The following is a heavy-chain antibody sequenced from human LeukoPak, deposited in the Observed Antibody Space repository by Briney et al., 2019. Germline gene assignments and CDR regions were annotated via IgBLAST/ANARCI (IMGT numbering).Heavy chain of an antibody. CDR1: GFTFSTFA. Sequence: GGTLRLSCAASGFTFSTFAMHWVRLSPGKGLEWVSSITGSGPYMLYADSVKHRFTISRDNTKNLLYLEMNSLRAEDTAMYFCVRDVGAVRGEVYFDYWGQGTLVTVSS. D-gene: IGHD3-10*01. V-gene: IGHV3-21*06. CDR2: ITGSGPYM. CDR3: VRDVGAVRGEVYFDY. J-gene: IGHJ4*02.